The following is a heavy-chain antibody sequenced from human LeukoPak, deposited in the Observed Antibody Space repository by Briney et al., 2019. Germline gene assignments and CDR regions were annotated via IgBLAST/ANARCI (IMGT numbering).Heavy chain of an antibody. CDR2: ISVDNGKT. D-gene: IGHD2-15*01. J-gene: IGHJ4*02. CDR1: GYTFFYYG. V-gene: IGHV1-18*01. CDR3: ARVDCSGDSCYSAGY. Sequence: ASVKVSCKASGYTFFYYGVTWVRQVPGLGLEWMGWISVDNGKTNYAQKLQGRVTLTTDISTSTAYMELRSLRSDDTAVYYCARVDCSGDSCYSAGYWGQGTLVTVSS.